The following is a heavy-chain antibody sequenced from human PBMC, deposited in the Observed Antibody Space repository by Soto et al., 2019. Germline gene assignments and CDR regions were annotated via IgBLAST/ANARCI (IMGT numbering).Heavy chain of an antibody. CDR2: IWSASNI. Sequence: EVQLVESGGGLAQPGGSLRLSCAAPGFTFSSYSVNWVRQAPGKGLAWVSNIWSASNINYADSVKGRFTVSRDNAKNSMSLQMNGLRDEDTAVYYCVRDYSFGFDYWGQGILVTVSS. CDR3: VRDYSFGFDY. V-gene: IGHV3-48*02. J-gene: IGHJ4*02. CDR1: GFTFSSYS. D-gene: IGHD6-13*01.